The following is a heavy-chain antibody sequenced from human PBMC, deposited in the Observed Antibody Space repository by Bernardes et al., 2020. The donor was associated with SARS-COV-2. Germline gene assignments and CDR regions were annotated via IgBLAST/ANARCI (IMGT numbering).Heavy chain of an antibody. V-gene: IGHV1-2*02. CDR2: INPNNGAT. J-gene: IGHJ6*02. CDR3: ARHFGLVKSVFYFYGVDV. Sequence: ASVKVSCKASGYGLSDFYIHWVRQAPGQGLEWMGWINPNNGATKYAQKFQCRVTMTRDTSISTVYMELTRLRSDDTANYYCARHFGLVKSVFYFYGVDVWGQGTTVTVSS. CDR1: GYGLSDFY. D-gene: IGHD3-9*01.